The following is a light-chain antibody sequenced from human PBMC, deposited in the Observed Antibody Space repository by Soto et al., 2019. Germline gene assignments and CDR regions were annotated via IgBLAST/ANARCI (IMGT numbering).Light chain of an antibody. CDR2: KAS. Sequence: DIQMTQSPSTLAASVGDGVTITCRASQSISIWLAWYQQKPGKAPKILIYKASSLESGVPSRFSGSGSGTEFTLTISSLQPDDFATYYCQQYSTYTPRTFGQGTKVEIK. J-gene: IGKJ1*01. CDR1: QSISIW. V-gene: IGKV1-5*03. CDR3: QQYSTYTPRT.